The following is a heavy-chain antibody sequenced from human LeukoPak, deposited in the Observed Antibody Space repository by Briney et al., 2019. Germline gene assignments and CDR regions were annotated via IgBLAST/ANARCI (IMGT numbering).Heavy chain of an antibody. D-gene: IGHD4/OR15-4a*01. CDR3: AKLLTSYYYYGMDV. V-gene: IGHV3-48*03. J-gene: IGHJ6*02. CDR2: ISSSGSTI. Sequence: GGSLRLSCAASGFTFSSYEMNWVRQAPGKGLEWVSYISSSGSTIYYADSVKGRFTISRDNSKNTLYLQMNSLRVEDTAVYYCAKLLTSYYYYGMDVWGQGTTVTVSS. CDR1: GFTFSSYE.